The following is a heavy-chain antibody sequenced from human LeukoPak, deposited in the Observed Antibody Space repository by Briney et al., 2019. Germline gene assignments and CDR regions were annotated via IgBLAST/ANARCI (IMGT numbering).Heavy chain of an antibody. CDR1: GFTFSNYG. CDR2: IRYDGSDK. D-gene: IGHD6-13*01. J-gene: IGHJ4*02. Sequence: GGSLRLSCAASGFTFSNYGIHWVRQAPGKGLEWGAFIRYDGSDKYYADSVKGRFTISRDSSKNTVYLQMDSLRDEDTAVYYCAKSPYRGGSSWTEFDYWGQGTLVTVSS. CDR3: AKSPYRGGSSWTEFDY. V-gene: IGHV3-30*02.